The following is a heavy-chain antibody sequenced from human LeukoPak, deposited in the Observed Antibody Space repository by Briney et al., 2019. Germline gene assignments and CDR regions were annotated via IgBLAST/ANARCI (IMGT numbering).Heavy chain of an antibody. V-gene: IGHV3-53*01. J-gene: IGHJ4*02. CDR3: ARAPNWDFDY. CDR1: GFTVSSNY. Sequence: GGSLRLSYAASGFTVSSNYMSWVRQAPGKGLEWVSVIYSGGSTYYADSVKGRFTISRDNSKNTLYLQMNSLRAEDTAVYYCARAPNWDFDYWGQGTLVTVSS. D-gene: IGHD7-27*01. CDR2: IYSGGST.